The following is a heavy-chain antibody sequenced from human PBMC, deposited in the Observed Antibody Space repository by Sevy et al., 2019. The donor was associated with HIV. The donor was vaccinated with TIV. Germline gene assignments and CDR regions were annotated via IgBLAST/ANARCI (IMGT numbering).Heavy chain of an antibody. V-gene: IGHV3-30-3*01. CDR2: ISYDGSNK. CDR1: GFTFSSYA. D-gene: IGHD6-19*01. CDR3: ARDTMAVDTSAFDI. Sequence: GGSLRLSCAASGFTFSSYAMHWVRQAPGKGLEWVAFISYDGSNKYYADSVKGRFTISRDNSKNTLYLQMNSLRAEDTAVYYCARDTMAVDTSAFDIWVQGTMVTVSS. J-gene: IGHJ3*02.